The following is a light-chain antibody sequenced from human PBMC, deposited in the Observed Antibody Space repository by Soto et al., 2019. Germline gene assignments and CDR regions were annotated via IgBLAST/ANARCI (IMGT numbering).Light chain of an antibody. V-gene: IGKV3-15*01. CDR3: QQYDNWWT. Sequence: EIVMTQSPATLSVSPGERATLSCRASQSVSSNLAWYQQKPGQAPRHLIYGASTRTTDIPARFSGSGSGAEFTLTISGLQSEDSAVYYCQQYDNWWTFGQGTKVEIK. J-gene: IGKJ1*01. CDR2: GAS. CDR1: QSVSSN.